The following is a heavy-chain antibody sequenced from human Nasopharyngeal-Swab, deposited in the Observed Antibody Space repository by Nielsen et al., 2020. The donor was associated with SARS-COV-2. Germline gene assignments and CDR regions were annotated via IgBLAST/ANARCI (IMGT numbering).Heavy chain of an antibody. CDR1: GFTFSSYG. V-gene: IGHV3-30*18. Sequence: SCAASGFTFSSYGMHWVRQAAGKGLEWVAGISDDGNDQNYAEFVEGRLTISRDNSKNTLFLEMNSLRAEDTAVYYCAKVWWAETDAFDFWGQGTTVTVSS. CDR2: ISDDGNDQ. J-gene: IGHJ3*01. D-gene: IGHD2-21*01. CDR3: AKVWWAETDAFDF.